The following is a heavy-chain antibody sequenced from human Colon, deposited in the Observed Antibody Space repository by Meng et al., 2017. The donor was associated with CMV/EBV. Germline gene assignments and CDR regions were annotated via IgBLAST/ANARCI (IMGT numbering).Heavy chain of an antibody. D-gene: IGHD5-18*01. CDR2: IYGSEKT. CDR1: GFSISSAYF. Sequence: SETLSLTCAVSGFSISSAYFWGWIRQSPGKGLEWIGSIYGSEKTYYNPSLKSRVSISVDTSNNEFSLTLSSATAADTAVYYCVRDRGYNYGNFDSWGQGTLVTVSS. J-gene: IGHJ4*02. V-gene: IGHV4-38-2*02. CDR3: VRDRGYNYGNFDS.